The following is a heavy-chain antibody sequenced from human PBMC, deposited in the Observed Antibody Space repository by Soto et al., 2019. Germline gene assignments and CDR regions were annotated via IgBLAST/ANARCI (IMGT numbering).Heavy chain of an antibody. CDR1: GFALSPYW. J-gene: IGHJ4*02. D-gene: IGHD1-1*01. CDR2: INQDGSVK. CDR3: ARLTEAVTTFVY. V-gene: IGHV3-7*03. Sequence: GGSLRLSCEASGFALSPYWMSWVRQAPGKGLEWVASINQDGSVKHYVDSVRGRFTISRDNAKNSLFLQMNSLSAEDTAVYYCARLTEAVTTFVYWGQGTPVTVSS.